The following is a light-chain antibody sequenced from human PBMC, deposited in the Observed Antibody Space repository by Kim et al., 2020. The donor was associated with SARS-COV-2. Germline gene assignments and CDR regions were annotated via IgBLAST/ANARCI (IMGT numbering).Light chain of an antibody. J-gene: IGKJ1*01. V-gene: IGKV3-20*01. Sequence: SPVERATLSCRASQRVSSSYLAWYQQKPGQAPRLLVYGASSRATGIPDRCSGSGSGTDFTLTISRLGPEDFAVYYCQQYGSSPRTFGQGTKVDIK. CDR1: QRVSSSY. CDR3: QQYGSSPRT. CDR2: GAS.